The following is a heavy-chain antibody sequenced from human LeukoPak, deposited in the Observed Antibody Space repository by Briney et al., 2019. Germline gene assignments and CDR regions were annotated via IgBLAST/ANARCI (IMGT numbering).Heavy chain of an antibody. D-gene: IGHD4-23*01. CDR2: IFYSGDT. J-gene: IGHJ4*02. Sequence: SETLSLTCTVSGGSISSSSYYWGWIRQPPGKGLEWIGSIFYSGDTYYNASLKSRVTMSVDTSKNQFSLKLSSVTAADAAVYYCASQDHDYGGNSGVAFDYWGRGTLVTVSS. CDR3: ASQDHDYGGNSGVAFDY. V-gene: IGHV4-39*01. CDR1: GGSISSSSYY.